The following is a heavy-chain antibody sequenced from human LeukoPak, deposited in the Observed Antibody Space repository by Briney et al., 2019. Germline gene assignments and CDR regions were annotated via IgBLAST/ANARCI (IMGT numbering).Heavy chain of an antibody. V-gene: IGHV4-61*02. CDR1: GNSISSGDNY. CDR3: ARGHDSIRTFGEVIKSRTRWFDP. Sequence: PSQTLSLTCTVSGNSISSGDNYWSWIRQPAGKGLEWIGRIYTSGSTYYNPSLKSRVTISVDTSKNQFSLKLSSVTAADTAVYYCARGHDSIRTFGEVIKSRTRWFDPWGQGTLVTVSS. D-gene: IGHD3-3*01. CDR2: IYTSGST. J-gene: IGHJ5*02.